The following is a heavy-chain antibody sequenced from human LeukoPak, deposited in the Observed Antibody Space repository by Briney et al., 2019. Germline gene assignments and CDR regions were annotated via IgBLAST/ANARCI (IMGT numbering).Heavy chain of an antibody. Sequence: GAPVKVSCKASGYTFTSYGISWVRQAPGQGLEWMGWISAYNGDTNYAQKFQGRVTMTTDTSTSTGYMELRSLRSDDTAVYYCARSSKQWLDRWGQGTLVTVSS. V-gene: IGHV1-18*01. D-gene: IGHD6-19*01. CDR3: ARSSKQWLDR. CDR1: GYTFTSYG. CDR2: ISAYNGDT. J-gene: IGHJ4*02.